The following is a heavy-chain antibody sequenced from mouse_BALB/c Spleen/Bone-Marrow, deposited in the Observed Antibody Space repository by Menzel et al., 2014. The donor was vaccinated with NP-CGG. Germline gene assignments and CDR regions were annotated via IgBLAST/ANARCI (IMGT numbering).Heavy chain of an antibody. CDR2: IYPGSGNT. Sequence: VQLQQSGTELVRPGTSVKISCNASGYAFTNYWLGWVKQRPGHGLEWIGDIYPGSGNTYYNEKFKGKVTLTADKSSSTAYMQLSGLTSEDSAVYFCTRRRSLYYWGQGTTLTVSS. V-gene: IGHV1-63*01. CDR3: TRRRSLYY. CDR1: GYAFTNYW. J-gene: IGHJ2*01. D-gene: IGHD6-2*01.